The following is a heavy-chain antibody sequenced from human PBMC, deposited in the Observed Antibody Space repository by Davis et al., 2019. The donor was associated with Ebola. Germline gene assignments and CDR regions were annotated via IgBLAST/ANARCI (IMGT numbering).Heavy chain of an antibody. D-gene: IGHD3-10*01. CDR1: GYTFTSYG. CDR2: ISGYNGNT. CDR3: ARGRAGVILRWFDP. Sequence: ASVKVSCKASGYTFTSYGISWVRQAPGQGLEWMGWISGYNGNTNYVENLQGRVTMTTDTSTSTAYMELRSLRSADTAVYYCARGRAGVILRWFDPWGQGTLVTVSS. J-gene: IGHJ5*02. V-gene: IGHV1-18*01.